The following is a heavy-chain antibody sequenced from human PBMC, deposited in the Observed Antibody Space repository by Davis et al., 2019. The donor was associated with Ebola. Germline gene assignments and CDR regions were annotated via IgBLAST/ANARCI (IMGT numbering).Heavy chain of an antibody. CDR3: ANPMIAVAE. D-gene: IGHD3-22*01. CDR2: ISGSGGST. CDR1: GFTFSSYA. V-gene: IGHV3-23*01. J-gene: IGHJ4*02. Sequence: GESLKISCAASGFTFSSYAMSWVRQAPGKGLEWVSAISGSGGSTYYADSVKGRFTISRDNSKNTLYLQMNSLRAEDTAVYYCANPMIAVAEWGQGTLVTVSS.